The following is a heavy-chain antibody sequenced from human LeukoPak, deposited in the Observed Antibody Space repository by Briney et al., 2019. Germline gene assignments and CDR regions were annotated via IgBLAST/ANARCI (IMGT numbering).Heavy chain of an antibody. V-gene: IGHV3-21*01. Sequence: GGSLRLSCAASGFTFSSYSMNWVRQAPGKGLEWVSSISSSSSYIYYADSVKGRFTISRDNAKNSLYLQMNSLRAEDTAVYYCARDVGPRDYYYMDVWGKGTTVTVSS. CDR2: ISSSSSYI. J-gene: IGHJ6*03. CDR3: ARDVGPRDYYYMDV. D-gene: IGHD1-26*01. CDR1: GFTFSSYS.